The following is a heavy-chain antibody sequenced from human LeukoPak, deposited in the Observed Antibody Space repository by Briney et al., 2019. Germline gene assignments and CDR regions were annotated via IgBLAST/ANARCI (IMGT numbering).Heavy chain of an antibody. Sequence: GGSLRLSCAVSGCTFSSYSMNWVRQAPGKGLEWVSSITSSSSYIYYADSVKGRFTISRDNAKNSLYLQMNSLRAEDTAVYYCARDLTVTSTCWFDRWGQGTLVTVSS. J-gene: IGHJ5*02. V-gene: IGHV3-21*01. D-gene: IGHD4-11*01. CDR2: ITSSSSYI. CDR3: ARDLTVTSTCWFDR. CDR1: GCTFSSYS.